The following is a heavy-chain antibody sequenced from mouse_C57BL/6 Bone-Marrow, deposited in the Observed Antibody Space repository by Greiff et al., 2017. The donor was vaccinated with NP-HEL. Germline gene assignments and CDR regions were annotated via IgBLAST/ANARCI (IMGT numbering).Heavy chain of an antibody. CDR1: GYTFTSYW. D-gene: IGHD1-1*01. Sequence: QVQLQQPGAELVKPGASVKMSCKASGYTFTSYWITWVKQRPGQGLEWIGGIYPGSGSTNYNEKFKSKATLTVDTSSSTAYMQLSSLTSEDSAVYSCAYYYGSYYAMDYWGQGTSVTVSS. J-gene: IGHJ4*01. V-gene: IGHV1-55*01. CDR3: AYYYGSYYAMDY. CDR2: IYPGSGST.